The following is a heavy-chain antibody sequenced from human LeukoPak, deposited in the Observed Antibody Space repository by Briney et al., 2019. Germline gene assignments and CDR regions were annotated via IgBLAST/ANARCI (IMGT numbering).Heavy chain of an antibody. J-gene: IGHJ3*02. Sequence: SETLSLTCTVSGASISSYYWSWIRQPPGKGLEWIGYISDSGSTNYNPSLKSRVTISVDTSKKQFSLRLNSVTAADTAVYYCARCRSYDSSGYCDAVDIWGQGTMVTVSS. CDR1: GASISSYY. CDR2: ISDSGST. V-gene: IGHV4-59*08. CDR3: ARCRSYDSSGYCDAVDI. D-gene: IGHD3-22*01.